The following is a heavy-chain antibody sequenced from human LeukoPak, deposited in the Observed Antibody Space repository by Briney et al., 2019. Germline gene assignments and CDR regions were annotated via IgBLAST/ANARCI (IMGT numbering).Heavy chain of an antibody. Sequence: SETLSLTCAVSGGSISSSNWWSWVRQPPGKGLEWIGEIYHSGSTNYNPSLKSRVTISVDKSKNQFSLKLSSVTAADTAVYYCARRGTDYYDILTGYYIGAFDIWGQGTMVTVSS. D-gene: IGHD3-9*01. CDR2: IYHSGST. V-gene: IGHV4-4*02. CDR1: GGSISSSNW. J-gene: IGHJ3*02. CDR3: ARRGTDYYDILTGYYIGAFDI.